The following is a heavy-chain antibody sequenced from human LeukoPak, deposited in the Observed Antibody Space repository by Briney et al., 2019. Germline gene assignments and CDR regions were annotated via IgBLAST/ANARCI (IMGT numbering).Heavy chain of an antibody. CDR3: ARQATSSSGWYGIGPYYFDY. V-gene: IGHV4-39*01. D-gene: IGHD6-19*01. J-gene: IGHJ4*02. CDR1: GGSISRSSYY. CDR2: IYYSGST. Sequence: PSETLSLTCTVSGGSISRSSYYWGWICQPPGKGLEWIGSIYYSGSTYYNPSLKSRVTISVDTSKNQFSLKLSSVTAADTAVYYCARQATSSSGWYGIGPYYFDYWGQGTLVTVSS.